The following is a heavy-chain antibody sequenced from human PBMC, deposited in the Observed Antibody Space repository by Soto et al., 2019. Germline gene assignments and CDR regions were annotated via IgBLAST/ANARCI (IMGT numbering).Heavy chain of an antibody. Sequence: GASVKVSCKASGYTFTSYAMHWARQAPGQRLEWMGWINAGNGNTKYSQKFQGRVTITRDTSASTAYMELSSLRSEDTAVYYCARGVAGPLHWFDPWGQGTLVTVSS. D-gene: IGHD6-19*01. V-gene: IGHV1-3*01. J-gene: IGHJ5*02. CDR1: GYTFTSYA. CDR2: INAGNGNT. CDR3: ARGVAGPLHWFDP.